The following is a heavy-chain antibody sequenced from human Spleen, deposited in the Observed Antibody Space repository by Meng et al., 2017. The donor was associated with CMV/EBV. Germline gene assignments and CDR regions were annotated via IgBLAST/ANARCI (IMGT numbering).Heavy chain of an antibody. CDR1: GYTFTTYG. CDR2: INNYSGNT. Sequence: ASVKVSCKASGYTFTTYGIIWVRQAPGQGLEWMGWINNYSGNTNYAQQFRGRVTMITDTTTTTAYMELRGLTSDDAAVYYCARGSTTVKTGWFDPWGPGTLVTVSS. D-gene: IGHD4-11*01. V-gene: IGHV1-18*01. J-gene: IGHJ5*02. CDR3: ARGSTTVKTGWFDP.